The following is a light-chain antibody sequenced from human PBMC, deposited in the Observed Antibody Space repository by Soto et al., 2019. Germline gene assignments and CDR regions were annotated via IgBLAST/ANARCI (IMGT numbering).Light chain of an antibody. Sequence: QSALTQPASVSGSPGQSITISCTGTSSDFGSYNYVSWHQQHPGKAPKLMIYDVSNRPSGVSNRFSGSKSGNTASLTISGLQAEDEADYYCNSYTGSSTPYVFGTGTKVTVL. CDR2: DVS. V-gene: IGLV2-14*03. J-gene: IGLJ1*01. CDR1: SSDFGSYNY. CDR3: NSYTGSSTPYV.